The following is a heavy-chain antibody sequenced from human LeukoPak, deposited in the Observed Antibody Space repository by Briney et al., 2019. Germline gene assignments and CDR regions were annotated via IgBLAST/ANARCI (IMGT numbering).Heavy chain of an antibody. Sequence: PSETLSLTCAVYGGSFSGYYWSWIRQPPGKGLEWIGEINHSGSTNYNPSLKSRVTISVDTSKNQFSLKLSSVTAADTAVYYCARGPGSWPLEYFQHWGQGTLVTVSS. V-gene: IGHV4-34*01. CDR3: ARGPGSWPLEYFQH. CDR1: GGSFSGYY. J-gene: IGHJ1*01. D-gene: IGHD6-13*01. CDR2: INHSGST.